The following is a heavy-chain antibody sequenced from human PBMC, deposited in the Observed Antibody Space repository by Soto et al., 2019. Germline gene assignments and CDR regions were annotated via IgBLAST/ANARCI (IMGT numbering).Heavy chain of an antibody. J-gene: IGHJ4*02. CDR2: IDPTDSYT. CDR3: ATRDYSSSWYDQY. Sequence: PGESLKISCEGSGYSFTSYCISWVRQMPGKGLEWMGRIDPTDSYTKYSPSFQGHVTISADKSISTAYLQWSSLKASDTAMYYCATRDYSSSWYDQYWGQGTLVTVSS. CDR1: GYSFTSYC. D-gene: IGHD6-13*01. V-gene: IGHV5-10-1*01.